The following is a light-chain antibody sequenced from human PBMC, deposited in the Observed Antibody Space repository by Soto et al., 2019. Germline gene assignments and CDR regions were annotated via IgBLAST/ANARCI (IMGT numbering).Light chain of an antibody. V-gene: IGKV3-15*01. CDR1: QSVSSN. Sequence: IVMTQSPATLSVSPGERATLSCRASQSVSSNLAWYQQKPGQSPRLLIYGASIRATDIPARFGGSGSGTEFTLTISGLESDDFAVYYCQQYENWPRTFGQGTKVDIK. CDR3: QQYENWPRT. J-gene: IGKJ1*01. CDR2: GAS.